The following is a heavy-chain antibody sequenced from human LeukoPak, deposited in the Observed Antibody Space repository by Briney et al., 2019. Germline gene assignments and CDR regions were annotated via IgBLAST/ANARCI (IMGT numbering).Heavy chain of an antibody. D-gene: IGHD1-26*01. Sequence: SETLSLTCTVSGYSISSGYYWGWIRQPPGKGLEWIGYIYYSGSTNYNPSLKSRVTISVDTSKNQFSLYLSSVTAADTAIYYCARSIVGYDWNFDQWGQGILVTVSS. V-gene: IGHV4-38-2*02. J-gene: IGHJ4*02. CDR1: GYSISSGYY. CDR3: ARSIVGYDWNFDQ. CDR2: IYYSGST.